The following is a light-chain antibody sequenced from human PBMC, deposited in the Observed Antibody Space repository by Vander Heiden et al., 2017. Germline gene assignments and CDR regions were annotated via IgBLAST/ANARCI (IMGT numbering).Light chain of an antibody. V-gene: IGKV1-9*01. CDR1: QGSSSY. CDR3: QQLKSYPLT. Sequence: DSQSTPSPSFLSASVGDRVTVTCRASQGSSSYLAWFQQKPGKAPKLLIYAASTLQGGLPSRFSGSGSGTEFTLTISSLQPEDFATYYCQQLKSYPLTFGGGTKVEIK. CDR2: AAS. J-gene: IGKJ4*01.